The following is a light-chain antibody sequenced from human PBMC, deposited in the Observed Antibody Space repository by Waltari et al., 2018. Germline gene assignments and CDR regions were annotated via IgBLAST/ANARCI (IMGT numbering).Light chain of an antibody. CDR2: AAS. V-gene: IGKV1-39*01. J-gene: IGKJ4*01. CDR1: QSISIY. CDR3: QQSYTTLLT. Sequence: DIQMTQSPSSLSASVGDRVTITCRASQSISIYLNWYQQRPGKAPKLRIYAASTLQSGVPSRFSGGGSGTDFTLTISSLQPEDFATYYCQQSYTTLLTFGGGTNVDI.